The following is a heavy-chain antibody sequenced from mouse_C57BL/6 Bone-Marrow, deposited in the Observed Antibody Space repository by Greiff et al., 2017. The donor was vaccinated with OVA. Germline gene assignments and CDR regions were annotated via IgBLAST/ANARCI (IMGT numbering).Heavy chain of an antibody. Sequence: EVKVVESGGGLVKPGGSLKLSCAASGFTFSDYGMHWVRQAPEKGLEWVAYISSGSSTIYYADTVKGRFTISRDNAKNTLFLQMTSLRSEDTAMYYCARSYFDYWGQGTTLPVPS. J-gene: IGHJ2*01. CDR2: ISSGSSTI. CDR1: GFTFSDYG. V-gene: IGHV5-17*01. CDR3: ARSYFDY.